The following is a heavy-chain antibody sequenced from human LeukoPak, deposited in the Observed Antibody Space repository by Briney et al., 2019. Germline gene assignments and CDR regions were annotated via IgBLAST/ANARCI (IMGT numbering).Heavy chain of an antibody. CDR2: TYYRSKWYD. J-gene: IGHJ5*02. CDR1: GDSVSSKSAA. D-gene: IGHD3-10*01. CDR3: ARELMVRAERRDYDWFDP. V-gene: IGHV6-1*01. Sequence: SQTLSLTCVISGDSVSSKSAAWNWIRQSPSRGLEWLGRTYYRSKWYDDYAVSVKSRITINADTSKNQFSLQLNSVTPEDTAVYYCARELMVRAERRDYDWFDPWGQGTLVTVSS.